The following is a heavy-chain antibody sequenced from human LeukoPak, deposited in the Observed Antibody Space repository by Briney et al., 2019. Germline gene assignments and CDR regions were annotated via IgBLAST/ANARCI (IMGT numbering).Heavy chain of an antibody. J-gene: IGHJ3*02. Sequence: SETLSFTCTVSGGSISSSSYYWGWIRQPPGKGLEWIGSIYYSGSTYYNPSLKSRVTISVDTSKNQFSLRLSSVTAADTAVYYCARDRYYYDTSGPPLDIWGQGTMVTVSS. V-gene: IGHV4-39*07. CDR1: GGSISSSSYY. CDR2: IYYSGST. D-gene: IGHD3-22*01. CDR3: ARDRYYYDTSGPPLDI.